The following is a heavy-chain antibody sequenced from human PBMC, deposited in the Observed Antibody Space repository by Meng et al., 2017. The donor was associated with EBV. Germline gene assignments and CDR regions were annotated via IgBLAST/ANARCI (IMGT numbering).Heavy chain of an antibody. V-gene: IGHV1-69*01. CDR2: LIPMSDAP. CDR1: GGTFRSDA. Sequence: QVQVGQSGAEVKKPWSSVKVSCWTSGGTFRSDAVSWVRQAPGQGLEWMGGLIPMSDAPHYAQKFQGRVTITADESTSTHYMHLSGLTSDDTAVYYCASESGRGFTPDYWGQGTLVTVSS. CDR3: ASESGRGFTPDY. D-gene: IGHD3-10*01. J-gene: IGHJ4*02.